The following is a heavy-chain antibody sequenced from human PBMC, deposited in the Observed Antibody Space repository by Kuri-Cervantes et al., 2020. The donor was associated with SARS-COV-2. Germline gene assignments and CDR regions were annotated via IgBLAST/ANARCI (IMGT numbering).Heavy chain of an antibody. Sequence: GGSLRLSCGPCGFTTGCYEIKWVRRAPGKGLVWVATISYDGSNQYYGDSVKGRFTFYRDNSKNRMYLQMDSLRSEGTAVYYCARRARVSYYGLDVWGPGTTVTVSS. J-gene: IGHJ6*02. CDR2: ISYDGSNQ. CDR3: ARRARVSYYGLDV. V-gene: IGHV3-30*03. CDR1: GFTTGCYE. D-gene: IGHD2-21*01.